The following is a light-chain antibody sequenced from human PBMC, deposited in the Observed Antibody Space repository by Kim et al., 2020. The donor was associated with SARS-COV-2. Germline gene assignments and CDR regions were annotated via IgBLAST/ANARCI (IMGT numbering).Light chain of an antibody. CDR1: SLRNYY. V-gene: IGLV3-19*01. CDR2: GKN. J-gene: IGLJ2*01. CDR3: NSRDNSGDHVL. Sequence: ALGQTVRITCQGDSLRNYYASWYQHKPGQAPILVIYGKNNRPSGIPDRFSGSSSGNTATLTVTGAQAVDEADYYCNSRDNSGDHVLFGGGTKVTVL.